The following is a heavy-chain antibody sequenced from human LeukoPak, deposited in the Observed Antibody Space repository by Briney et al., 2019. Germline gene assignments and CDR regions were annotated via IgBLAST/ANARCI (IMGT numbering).Heavy chain of an antibody. CDR2: ISAYNGNT. D-gene: IGHD3-10*01. V-gene: IGHV1-18*01. CDR1: GYTFTSYG. CDR3: AREVSYYGSGRHNWFDP. J-gene: IGHJ5*02. Sequence: ASVKVSCKASGYTFTSYGISWVRQAPGQGLEWMGWISAYNGNTNYAQKLQGRVTMTTDTSTSTAYMELSSLRSEDTAVYYCAREVSYYGSGRHNWFDPWGQGTLVTVSS.